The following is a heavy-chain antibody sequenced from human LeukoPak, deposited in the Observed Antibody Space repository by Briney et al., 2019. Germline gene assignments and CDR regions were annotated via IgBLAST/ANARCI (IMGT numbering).Heavy chain of an antibody. D-gene: IGHD2-15*01. J-gene: IGHJ6*02. CDR2: INPSGGST. CDR3: ARQRYCSGSCRGMDV. V-gene: IGHV1-46*01. Sequence: ASVKVSCKASGYTFTSYYMHWVRQAPGQGLEWMGIINPSGGSTSYAQKFQGRVTMTRDTSTSTVYMELSSLRSEDTAMYYCARQRYCSGSCRGMDVWGQGTTVTVSS. CDR1: GYTFTSYY.